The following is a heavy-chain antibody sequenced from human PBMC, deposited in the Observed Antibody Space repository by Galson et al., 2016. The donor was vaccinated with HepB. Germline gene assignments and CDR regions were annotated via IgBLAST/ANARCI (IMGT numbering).Heavy chain of an antibody. CDR3: ARSKGYYYYAMDV. CDR1: GFTFSTYA. J-gene: IGHJ6*02. CDR2: ISSDGSNK. Sequence: SLRLSCAASGFTFSTYAMHWVRQAPGKGLEWVAGISSDGSNKYYADSVKGRFTISRDNSKNTLYLQMNSLRPEDTAVHYCARSKGYYYYAMDVWGQGTTVTVSS. V-gene: IGHV3-30-3*01.